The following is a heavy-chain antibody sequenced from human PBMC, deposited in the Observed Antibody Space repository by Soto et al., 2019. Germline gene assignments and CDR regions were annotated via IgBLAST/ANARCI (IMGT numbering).Heavy chain of an antibody. CDR1: GGSVSSGGYY. V-gene: IGHV4-61*08. CDR3: ARSRIDYGDSLYFDY. CDR2: IYYTGST. Sequence: PSETLSLTCTVSGGSVSSGGYYWSWIRQPPGKGLEWIGHIYYTGSTNYNPSLKSRVTISVDTSKNQFSLKLSSVTAADTAVYYCARSRIDYGDSLYFDYWGQGTLVTVSS. D-gene: IGHD4-17*01. J-gene: IGHJ4*02.